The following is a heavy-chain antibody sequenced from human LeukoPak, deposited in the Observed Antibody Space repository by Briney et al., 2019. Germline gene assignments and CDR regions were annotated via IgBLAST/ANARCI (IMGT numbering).Heavy chain of an antibody. CDR2: IYYSGST. CDR1: GGSISSYY. CDR3: ARIYDSSAYYQDYYYYMDV. D-gene: IGHD3-22*01. J-gene: IGHJ6*03. Sequence: PSETLSLTCTVSGGSISSYYWSWIRQPPGKGLEWIGNIYYSGSTNYNPSLKSRVTISVDTSKNQFSLKLSSVTAADTAVYYCARIYDSSAYYQDYYYYMDVWGKGTTVTVSS. V-gene: IGHV4-59*12.